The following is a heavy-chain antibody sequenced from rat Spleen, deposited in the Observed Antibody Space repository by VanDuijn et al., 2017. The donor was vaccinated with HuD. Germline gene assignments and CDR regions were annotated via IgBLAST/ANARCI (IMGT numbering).Heavy chain of an antibody. CDR3: ARETGYNSYFDY. CDR1: GFTFSDYT. CDR2: IVDDGSNT. D-gene: IGHD4-3*01. V-gene: IGHV5-17*01. J-gene: IGHJ2*01. Sequence: EVQLVESGGGLVQPGRPLKLSCSASGFTFSDYTMAWVRQAPKKGLEWVAAIVDDGSNTFYRDSVKGRFTISRDNAKSTLYLQMDSLRSEDTATYYCARETGYNSYFDYWGQGVMVTVSS.